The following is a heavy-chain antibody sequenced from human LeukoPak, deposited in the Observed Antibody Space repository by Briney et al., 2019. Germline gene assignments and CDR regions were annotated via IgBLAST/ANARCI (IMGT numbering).Heavy chain of an antibody. V-gene: IGHV7-4-1*02. J-gene: IGHJ6*02. CDR3: ARAGGRDGYKNYYYYGMDV. CDR1: GYTFTSYA. D-gene: IGHD5-24*01. Sequence: ASVKVSCKASGYTFTSYAVNWGRQAAGQGVGWMGWINTNTGNPTYAQGFTGRFVFSLDTSVSTAYLQISSLKAEDTAVYYCARAGGRDGYKNYYYYGMDVWGQGTTVTVSS. CDR2: INTNTGNP.